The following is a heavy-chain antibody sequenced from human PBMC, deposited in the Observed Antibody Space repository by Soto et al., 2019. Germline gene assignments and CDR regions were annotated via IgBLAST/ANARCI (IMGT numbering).Heavy chain of an antibody. J-gene: IGHJ5*02. V-gene: IGHV4-61*01. CDR3: ARENYDTSGFYSRWFDP. D-gene: IGHD3-22*01. CDR2: IHYSGNT. Sequence: SETLSLTCLVSGASVSSDYYQWNWIRQPPGKGPEWIGYIHYSGNTDYNPSLQRRATISLDTSKNQFSLNLTSVTAADTAVYYCARENYDTSGFYSRWFDPWGQGTLVTVS. CDR1: GASVSSDYYQ.